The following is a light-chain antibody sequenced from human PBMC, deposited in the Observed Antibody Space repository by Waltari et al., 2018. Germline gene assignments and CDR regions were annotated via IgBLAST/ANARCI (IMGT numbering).Light chain of an antibody. CDR1: SSDIGIYNY. J-gene: IGLJ1*01. CDR2: DVS. Sequence: QSALTQPASVSGSLGQSITMSCTGTSSDIGIYNYVSWYQQHPGKAPKLLIYDVSNRPSGVSNRLSGSKSGNTASQTISGLQSENEADYYCTSFSSDSTPLVFGTGTRVTV. V-gene: IGLV2-14*03. CDR3: TSFSSDSTPLV.